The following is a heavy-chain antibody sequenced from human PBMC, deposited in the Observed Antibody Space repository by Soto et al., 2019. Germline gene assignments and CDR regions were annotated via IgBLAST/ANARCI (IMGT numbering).Heavy chain of an antibody. J-gene: IGHJ3*02. CDR3: TRGDNYYDSSGSKAFDI. CDR2: IRSKAYGGTT. V-gene: IGHV3-49*03. Sequence: GGSLRLSCTASGFTFGDYAMSGFRQAPGKGLEWVGFIRSKAYGGTTEYSASVKGRFTISRDDSKSIAYLQMNSLKTEDTAVYYCTRGDNYYDSSGSKAFDIWGQGTMVTVSS. CDR1: GFTFGDYA. D-gene: IGHD3-22*01.